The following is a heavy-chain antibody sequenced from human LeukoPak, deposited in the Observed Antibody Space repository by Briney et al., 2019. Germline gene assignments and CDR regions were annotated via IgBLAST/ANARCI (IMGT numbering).Heavy chain of an antibody. CDR3: AREITFGGVIVNDY. J-gene: IGHJ4*02. Sequence: PSDTLSLTCAVSGGSISSYYWSWIRQPAGKGLEWIGRIYTSGSTNYHPSLKSRVTMSVDTSKNQFSLKLSSVTAADTAVYYCAREITFGGVIVNDYWGQGTLVTVSS. D-gene: IGHD3-16*02. CDR1: GGSISSYY. CDR2: IYTSGST. V-gene: IGHV4-4*07.